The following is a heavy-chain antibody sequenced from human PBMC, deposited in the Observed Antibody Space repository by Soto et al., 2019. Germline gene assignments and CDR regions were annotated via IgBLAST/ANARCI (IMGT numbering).Heavy chain of an antibody. D-gene: IGHD4-4*01. V-gene: IGHV4-59*01. CDR3: AREGTTVKDYYYYYMDV. J-gene: IGHJ6*03. CDR2: IYYSGST. CDR1: GGSISSYY. Sequence: SETLSLTCTVSGGSISSYYWSWIRQPPGKGLEWIGYIYYSGSTNYNPSLKSRVTISVDTSKNQFSLKLSSVTAADTAVYYCAREGTTVKDYYYYYMDVWGKGTTVTVSS.